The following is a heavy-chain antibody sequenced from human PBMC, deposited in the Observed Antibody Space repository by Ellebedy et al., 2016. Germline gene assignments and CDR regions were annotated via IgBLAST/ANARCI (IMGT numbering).Heavy chain of an antibody. V-gene: IGHV4-59*08. CDR2: IYYSGST. CDR3: ARQSPAYIVVVTAGAFEI. J-gene: IGHJ3*02. CDR1: GGSISSYY. D-gene: IGHD2-21*02. Sequence: SETLSLTCTVSGGSISSYYWSWIRQPPGKGLEWIGYIYYSGSTNYNPSLKSRVTISVDTSKNQFSLKLSSVTAADTAVYYCARQSPAYIVVVTAGAFEIWGQGTMVTVSS.